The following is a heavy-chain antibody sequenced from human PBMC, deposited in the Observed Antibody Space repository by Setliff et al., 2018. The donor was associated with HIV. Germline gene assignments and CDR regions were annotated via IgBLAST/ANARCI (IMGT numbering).Heavy chain of an antibody. V-gene: IGHV1-69*05. D-gene: IGHD2-2*01. J-gene: IGHJ5*02. CDR2: IIPISGTV. CDR1: GGTFGSYA. Sequence: ASVKVSCKASGGTFGSYAISWVRQAPGQGLEWMGGIIPISGTVNYAQKFWGRVTITTHESTSTAYMELSSLRSEDTAVYYCARDFGGYCSSMSCPGLFDPWGQGTLVTVSS. CDR3: ARDFGGYCSSMSCPGLFDP.